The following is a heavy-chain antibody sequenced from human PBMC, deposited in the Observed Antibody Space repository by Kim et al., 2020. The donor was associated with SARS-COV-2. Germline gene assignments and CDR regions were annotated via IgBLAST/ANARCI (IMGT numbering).Heavy chain of an antibody. D-gene: IGHD3-3*01. V-gene: IGHV3-23*01. CDR2: ISGSGGST. J-gene: IGHJ6*02. CDR1: GFTFSSYA. Sequence: GGSLRLSCAASGFTFSSYAMSWVRQAPGKGLEWVSAISGSGGSTYYADSVKGRFTISRDNSKNTLYLQMNSLRAEDTAVYYCAKERGITIFRRLSGAGMDVWGQGTTVTVSS. CDR3: AKERGITIFRRLSGAGMDV.